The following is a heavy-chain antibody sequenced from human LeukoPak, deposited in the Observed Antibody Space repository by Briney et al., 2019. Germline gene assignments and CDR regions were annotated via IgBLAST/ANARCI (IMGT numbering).Heavy chain of an antibody. V-gene: IGHV4-30-4*01. CDR2: IYYSGST. D-gene: IGHD3-22*01. Sequence: PSETLSLTCAVAGASISNSNWWTWVRQPPGKGLEWIGYIYYSGSTYYNPSLKSRVTISVDTSKNQFSLKLSSVTAADTAVYYCARGDYYDSSGYYSPVPVDYWGQGTLVTVSS. CDR3: ARGDYYDSSGYYSPVPVDY. CDR1: GASISNSNW. J-gene: IGHJ4*02.